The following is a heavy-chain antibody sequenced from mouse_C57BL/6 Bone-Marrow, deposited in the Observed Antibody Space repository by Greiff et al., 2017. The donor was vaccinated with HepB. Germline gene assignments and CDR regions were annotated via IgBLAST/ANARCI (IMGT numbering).Heavy chain of an antibody. CDR1: GFNIKDDY. CDR3: TTPHGNLGVYYAMDY. CDR2: IDPENGDT. D-gene: IGHD2-1*01. V-gene: IGHV14-4*01. Sequence: VQLQQSGAELVRPGASVKLSCTASGFNIKDDYMHWVKQRPEQGLEWIGWIDPENGDTEYASKFQGKATITADTSSNTAYLQLSSLTSEDTAVYYCTTPHGNLGVYYAMDYWGQGTSVTVSS. J-gene: IGHJ4*01.